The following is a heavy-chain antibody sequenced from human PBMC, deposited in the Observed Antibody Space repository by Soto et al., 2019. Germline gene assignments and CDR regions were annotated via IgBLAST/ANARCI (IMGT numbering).Heavy chain of an antibody. V-gene: IGHV3-30*18. J-gene: IGHJ4*02. CDR1: GFTFSSYG. CDR2: ISYDGSNK. Sequence: GESLKISCAASGFTFSSYGMHWVRQAPGKGLEWVAVISYDGSNKYYADSVKGRFTISRDNSKNTLYLQMNSLRAEDTAVYYCAKVPGGGSSWYFDYWGQGTLVTVSS. D-gene: IGHD6-13*01. CDR3: AKVPGGGSSWYFDY.